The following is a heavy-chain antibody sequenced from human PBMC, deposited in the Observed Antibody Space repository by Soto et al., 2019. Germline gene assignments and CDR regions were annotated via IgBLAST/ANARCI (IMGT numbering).Heavy chain of an antibody. V-gene: IGHV4-59*01. D-gene: IGHD2-15*01. CDR1: GGSNSTFY. CDR3: ARASGCSGDSCAFDP. CDR2: IYYTGST. J-gene: IGHJ5*02. Sequence: LQTLSLICTVSGGSNSTFYWSWIRQPPGKGLEWIGYIYYTGSTNYNPSLKSRVTISVDTSKNQFSLKLSSVTAADTAVYYCARASGCSGDSCAFDPWGQGTLVTV.